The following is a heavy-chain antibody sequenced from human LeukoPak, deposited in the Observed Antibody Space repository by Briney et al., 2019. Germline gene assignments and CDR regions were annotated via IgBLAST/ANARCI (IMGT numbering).Heavy chain of an antibody. CDR1: GGSVNSGSYY. D-gene: IGHD5-18*01. V-gene: IGHV4-61*01. J-gene: IGHJ4*02. CDR2: IYYSGST. Sequence: PSETLSLTCTVSGGSVNSGSYYWSWIRQPPGTGLEWVGGIYYSGSTYYNPSLKSRVTISVDTSENQFSLKLKSVTAADTAVYYCARVAGGYSYGPLDYWGQGTLVTVSS. CDR3: ARVAGGYSYGPLDY.